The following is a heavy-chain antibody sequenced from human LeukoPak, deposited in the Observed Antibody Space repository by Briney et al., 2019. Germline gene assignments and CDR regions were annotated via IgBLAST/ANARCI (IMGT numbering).Heavy chain of an antibody. CDR3: ARDSDDPTRLQYRVYYFDY. CDR1: GFTFSTCS. D-gene: IGHD4-11*01. J-gene: IGHJ4*02. CDR2: ISSSSSTI. Sequence: GGSLRLSCAASGFTFSTCSMTWVRQAPGKGLEWVSYISSSSSTIYYADSVKGRFTISRDNAKNSLYLQMNSLRDEDTAVYYCARDSDDPTRLQYRVYYFDYWGQGTLVTVSS. V-gene: IGHV3-48*02.